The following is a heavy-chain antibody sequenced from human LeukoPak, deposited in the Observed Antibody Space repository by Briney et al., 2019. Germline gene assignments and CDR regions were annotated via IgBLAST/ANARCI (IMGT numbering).Heavy chain of an antibody. D-gene: IGHD6-19*01. CDR1: GFTFSNYG. J-gene: IGHJ4*02. Sequence: YPGRSLRLSCAASGFTFSNYGVHWVRQAPGKGLEWVAVISYDGSNKYYADSVKGRFTISRDNSKNTLYLQMNSLRAEDTAVYYCAKDHGAVAGTSFDYWGQGTLVTVSS. CDR2: ISYDGSNK. V-gene: IGHV3-30*18. CDR3: AKDHGAVAGTSFDY.